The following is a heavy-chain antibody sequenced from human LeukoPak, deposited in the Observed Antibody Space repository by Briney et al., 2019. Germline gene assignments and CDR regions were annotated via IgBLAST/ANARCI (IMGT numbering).Heavy chain of an antibody. V-gene: IGHV3-7*01. CDR2: IKQDGSEK. Sequence: GGSLRLSCAASGFTFSIYWMSWVRQAPGKGLEWVANIKQDGSEKYYVDSVKGRFTISRDDAKNSLYLQMNSLSAEDTAVYYCASDYGVDYWGEGTLVTVSS. CDR3: ASDYGVDY. CDR1: GFTFSIYW. J-gene: IGHJ4*02. D-gene: IGHD4-17*01.